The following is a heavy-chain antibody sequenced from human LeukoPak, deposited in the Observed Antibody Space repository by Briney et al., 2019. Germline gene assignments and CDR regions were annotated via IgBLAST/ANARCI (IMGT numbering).Heavy chain of an antibody. J-gene: IGHJ4*02. V-gene: IGHV4-39*01. Sequence: PSETLSLTCTVSGGSISSSSYYWGWLRQPPGKGLEWIGSIYYSGSTYYNPSLKIRVTISVYTSKNQCSLKLSSVTAADTAVYYCERRSHLYYDSSVDYWGQGTLVTVSS. D-gene: IGHD3-22*01. CDR2: IYYSGST. CDR3: ERRSHLYYDSSVDY. CDR1: GGSISSSSYY.